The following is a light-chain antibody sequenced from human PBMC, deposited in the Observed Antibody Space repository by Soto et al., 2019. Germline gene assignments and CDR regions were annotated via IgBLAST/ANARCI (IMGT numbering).Light chain of an antibody. CDR1: SSDVGAYNH. CDR2: EVS. V-gene: IGLV2-14*01. Sequence: QSALTQPASVSGSPGQSITISCTGTSSDVGAYNHVSWYQHHPGKAPKVMIYEVSNRPSGVSDRFSGSKSGNTASLTISGLQAEDEADYYCCSYAGSSTPYVFGTGTKLTVL. CDR3: CSYAGSSTPYV. J-gene: IGLJ1*01.